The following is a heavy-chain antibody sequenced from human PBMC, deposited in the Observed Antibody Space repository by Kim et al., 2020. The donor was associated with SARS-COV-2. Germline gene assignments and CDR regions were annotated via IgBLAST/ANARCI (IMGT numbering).Heavy chain of an antibody. V-gene: IGHV4-59*01. D-gene: IGHD5-18*01. CDR1: GGSISSYY. CDR2: IYYSGST. J-gene: IGHJ3*02. CDR3: ARVEERGYSYGYVVDAFDI. Sequence: SETLSLTCTVSGGSISSYYWSWIRQPPGKGLEWIGYIYYSGSTNYNPSLKSRVTISVDTSKNQFSLKLSSVTAADTAVYYCARVEERGYSYGYVVDAFDIWGQGTMVTVSS.